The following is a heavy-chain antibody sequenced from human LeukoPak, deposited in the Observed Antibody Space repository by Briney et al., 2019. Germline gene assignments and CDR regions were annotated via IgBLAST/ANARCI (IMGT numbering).Heavy chain of an antibody. V-gene: IGHV4-59*11. CDR1: GGSISSHY. Sequence: PSETLSLTCTVSGGSISSHYWSWFRQPPGKGLEWIGYIYYSGSTNYNPSLKSRVTISVDTSKNQFSLKLSSVTAADTAVYYCASSGYSSSSLTDYWGQGTLVTVSS. CDR3: ASSGYSSSSLTDY. J-gene: IGHJ4*02. CDR2: IYYSGST. D-gene: IGHD6-6*01.